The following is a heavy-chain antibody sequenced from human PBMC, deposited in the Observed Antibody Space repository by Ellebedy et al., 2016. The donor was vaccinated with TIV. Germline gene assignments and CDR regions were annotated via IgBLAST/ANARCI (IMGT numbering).Heavy chain of an antibody. V-gene: IGHV3-7*03. CDR1: GFTFSNYW. Sequence: GESLKISCAASGFTFSNYWMKWVRQVPGKGLEWVANIKEDGSEKYYVDSVKGRFTISRDNAKNSLFLQMNSLRVEETAVYFCARGGYGRPFDCWGQGTLVTVSS. J-gene: IGHJ4*02. CDR2: IKEDGSEK. CDR3: ARGGYGRPFDC. D-gene: IGHD5-12*01.